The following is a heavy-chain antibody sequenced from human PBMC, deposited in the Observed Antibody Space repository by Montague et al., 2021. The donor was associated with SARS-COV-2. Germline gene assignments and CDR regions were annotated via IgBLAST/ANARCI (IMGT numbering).Heavy chain of an antibody. V-gene: IGHV6-1*01. CDR3: ARERWAVGVSFDY. CDR1: GDSVSSNSAT. CDR2: TYYRSRWSN. D-gene: IGHD1-26*01. Sequence: CAISGDSVSSNSATWHWIRQSPSRGLEWPGRTYYRSRWSNDYAVSVRSRIIINPDTSTNQFSLQLSSVIPEDTAVYFCARERWAVGVSFDYWGQGTLVTVSS. J-gene: IGHJ4*02.